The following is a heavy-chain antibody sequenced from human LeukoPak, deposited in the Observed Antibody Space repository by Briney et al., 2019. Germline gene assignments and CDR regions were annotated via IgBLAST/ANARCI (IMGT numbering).Heavy chain of an antibody. J-gene: IGHJ4*02. D-gene: IGHD3-10*01. CDR1: GFTVSSDW. Sequence: PGGSLRLSCAASGFTVSSDWMHWVRQAPGKGLVWVSRINYDGSITTYADSVRGRFTISRDNAKSTLYLQMHSLRVEDTAVYFCVRDLGPGDYWGQGTLVTVSS. CDR2: INYDGSIT. CDR3: VRDLGPGDY. V-gene: IGHV3-74*01.